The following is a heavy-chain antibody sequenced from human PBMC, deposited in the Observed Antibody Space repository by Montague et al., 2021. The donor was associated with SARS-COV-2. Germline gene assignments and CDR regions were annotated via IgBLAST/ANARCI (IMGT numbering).Heavy chain of an antibody. CDR3: ASGRRPVVVPGAGPAGRAFDI. J-gene: IGHJ3*02. V-gene: IGHV4-34*01. Sequence: SETLSLTCAISGGSFSNYYWSWIRQPPGKGLEWIGEVNQSGTTIYNSSVKSGVTISEDTSKNQFYLRLNSVTAADTAVYYRASGRRPVVVPGAGPAGRAFDIWGQGTMVTVSS. CDR2: VNQSGTT. CDR1: GGSFSNYY. D-gene: IGHD2-2*01.